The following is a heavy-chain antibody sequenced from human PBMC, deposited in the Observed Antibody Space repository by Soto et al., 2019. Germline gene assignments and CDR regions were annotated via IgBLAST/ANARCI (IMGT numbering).Heavy chain of an antibody. D-gene: IGHD6-19*01. CDR3: AKASSAWYGSKNYYFDS. Sequence: EVHLSESGGGVVQPGGSLRLSCVVSGFTFSGYAMDWVRQAPGKGLEWVSEISATGGTTNYADSVKGRYTISRDNSNNTLYLQLTNLRAEDTAMFYCAKASSAWYGSKNYYFDSWGQGALVTVSS. J-gene: IGHJ4*02. CDR1: GFTFSGYA. V-gene: IGHV3-23*01. CDR2: ISATGGTT.